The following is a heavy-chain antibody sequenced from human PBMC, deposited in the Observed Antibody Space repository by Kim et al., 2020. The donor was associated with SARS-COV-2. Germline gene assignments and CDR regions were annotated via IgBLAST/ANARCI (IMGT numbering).Heavy chain of an antibody. D-gene: IGHD3-10*01. J-gene: IGHJ6*02. V-gene: IGHV3-23*01. Sequence: GGSLRLSCAASGFTFSSYAMSWVRQAPGKGLEWVSAISGSGGSTYYADSVKGRFTISRDNSKNTLYLQMNSLRAEDTAVYYCAKAWGAYGSGRYYYYGMDVWGQGTTVTVSS. CDR2: ISGSGGST. CDR3: AKAWGAYGSGRYYYYGMDV. CDR1: GFTFSSYA.